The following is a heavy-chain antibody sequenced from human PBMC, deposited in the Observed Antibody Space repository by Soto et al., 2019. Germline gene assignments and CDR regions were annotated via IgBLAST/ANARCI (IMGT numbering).Heavy chain of an antibody. V-gene: IGHV3-21*01. CDR1: VFTFSSYS. D-gene: IGHD2-15*01. CDR2: ISSSSSYI. CDR3: ARDPLGCSGGSCYAPFDY. J-gene: IGHJ4*02. Sequence: GSLRLSCAASVFTFSSYSMNGVRQAPGKGLEWVSSISSSSSYIYYADSVKGRFTISRDNAKNSLYLQMNSLRAEDTAVYYCARDPLGCSGGSCYAPFDYWGQGTLVTVSS.